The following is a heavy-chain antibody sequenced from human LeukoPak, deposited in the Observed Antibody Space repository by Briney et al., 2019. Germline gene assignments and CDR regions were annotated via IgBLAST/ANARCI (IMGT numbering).Heavy chain of an antibody. CDR1: GFTFSNYA. CDR3: ARARFGYNRGPFDY. V-gene: IGHV3-30-3*01. Sequence: GRSLRLSCAASGFTFSNYAMHWVRQAPGKGLEWVAFISYDGSNKHYADSVKGRFTISRDNSKNTLYLQMNCLRPEDTAVYYCARARFGYNRGPFDYWGQGILVTVSS. D-gene: IGHD5-24*01. CDR2: ISYDGSNK. J-gene: IGHJ4*02.